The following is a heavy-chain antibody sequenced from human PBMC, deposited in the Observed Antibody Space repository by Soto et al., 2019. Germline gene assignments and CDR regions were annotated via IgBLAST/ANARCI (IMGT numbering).Heavy chain of an antibody. CDR1: GFIFSSYW. D-gene: IGHD1-20*01. J-gene: IGHJ4*02. Sequence: EVHLVESGGGLVQPGGSLRLSCAASGFIFSSYWMHWVRQAPGKGLVWVSRINNDGSDTTYADSVKGRFTVSRDNTRNTLYLEMQTLRADDTAVFYCSRDITVTPVYWGQGTLVTVSS. V-gene: IGHV3-74*01. CDR2: INNDGSDT. CDR3: SRDITVTPVY.